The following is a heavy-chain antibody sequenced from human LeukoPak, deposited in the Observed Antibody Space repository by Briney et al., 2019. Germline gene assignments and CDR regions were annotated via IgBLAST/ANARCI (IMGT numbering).Heavy chain of an antibody. Sequence: ASVKVSCKASGYTFTGYYMHWVRQAPGQGLEWMGWINPNSGGTNYAQKFQGRVTMSRDTSISTAYMELSRLRSDDTAVYYCARELGVPPDCSSTSCYLDYWGQGTLVTVSS. D-gene: IGHD2-2*01. J-gene: IGHJ4*02. CDR1: GYTFTGYY. CDR3: ARELGVPPDCSSTSCYLDY. V-gene: IGHV1-2*02. CDR2: INPNSGGT.